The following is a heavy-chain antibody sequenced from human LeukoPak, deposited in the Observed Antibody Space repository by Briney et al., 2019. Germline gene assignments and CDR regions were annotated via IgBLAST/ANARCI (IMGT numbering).Heavy chain of an antibody. CDR3: ARRELRFLEWLGKEYYYMDV. J-gene: IGHJ6*03. D-gene: IGHD3-3*01. CDR2: IYYIGST. Sequence: SETLSLTCTVSGGSISSSSYYGGGIRKPPGRGLEGMGGIYYIGSTYYNPSLKSRVTISVDTSKNQFSLKLSSVTAADTAVYYCARRELRFLEWLGKEYYYMDVWGKGTTVTVSS. V-gene: IGHV4-39*01. CDR1: GGSISSSSYY.